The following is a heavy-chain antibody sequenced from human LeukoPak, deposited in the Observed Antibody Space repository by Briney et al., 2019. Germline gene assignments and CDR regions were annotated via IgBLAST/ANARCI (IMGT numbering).Heavy chain of an antibody. CDR1: GYTFTSYG. CDR3: ARGGFYYSSVRRGWFDP. Sequence: ASVKVSWKGSGYTFTSYGISWVRQAPGQGLEWMGWISAYNGNTNYAQKLQGRVTMTTDTSTSTAYMELRSLRSDDTAVYYCARGGFYYSSVRRGWFDPWGQGTLVTVSS. CDR2: ISAYNGNT. J-gene: IGHJ5*02. V-gene: IGHV1-18*01. D-gene: IGHD6-19*01.